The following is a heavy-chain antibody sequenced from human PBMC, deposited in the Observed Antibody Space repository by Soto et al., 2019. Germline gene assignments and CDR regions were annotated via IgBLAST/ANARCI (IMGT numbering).Heavy chain of an antibody. V-gene: IGHV4-39*01. Sequence: SETLSLTCTVSGGSISSSSYYWGWIRQPPGKGLEWIGSIYYSGSTYYNPSLKSRVTISVDTSKNQFSLKLSSVTAADTAVYYCARHRGDYDILTGPPHPGGMDVWGQGTTVTVSS. CDR3: ARHRGDYDILTGPPHPGGMDV. D-gene: IGHD3-9*01. CDR2: IYYSGST. J-gene: IGHJ6*02. CDR1: GGSISSSSYY.